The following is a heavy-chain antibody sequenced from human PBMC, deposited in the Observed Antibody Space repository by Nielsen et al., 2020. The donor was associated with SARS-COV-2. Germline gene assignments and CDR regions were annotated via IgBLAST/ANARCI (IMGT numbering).Heavy chain of an antibody. CDR3: ARPSPNDYVYFDV. J-gene: IGHJ4*02. Sequence: LSLTCAVSGFTFSSYDFNWVRQAPGKGLEWISYISRSGATKFYADSVKGRFTISRDTARKSIYLQLNNLRADDTAVYYCARPSPNDYVYFDVWGQGTLVTVSS. V-gene: IGHV3-48*03. CDR1: GFTFSSYD. D-gene: IGHD4-17*01. CDR2: ISRSGATK.